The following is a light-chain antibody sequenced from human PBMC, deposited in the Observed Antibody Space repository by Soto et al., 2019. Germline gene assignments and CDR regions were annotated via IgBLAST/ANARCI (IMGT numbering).Light chain of an antibody. CDR3: KQSYSTPT. CDR2: DAS. V-gene: IGKV1-39*01. Sequence: DIRMSTYTSSLPASVGDRVTITCRASQSISTYVNWYQQKAGKAPKLLIYDASSLYSGVPSRFSGSGSGTDFTLTISTLQPEDFATYYCKQSYSTPTFGPGTTVDIK. CDR1: QSISTY. J-gene: IGKJ3*01.